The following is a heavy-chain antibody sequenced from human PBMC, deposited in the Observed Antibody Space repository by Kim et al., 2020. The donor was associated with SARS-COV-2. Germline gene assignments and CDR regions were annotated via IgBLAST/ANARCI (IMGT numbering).Heavy chain of an antibody. V-gene: IGHV3-11*05. D-gene: IGHD1-1*01. Sequence: TNYADSVKGRFTISRDNAKKLLYLHMNSLRADDTAVYYCAREGATTHFDNWGQGTLVTVSS. CDR2: T. CDR3: AREGATTHFDN. J-gene: IGHJ4*02.